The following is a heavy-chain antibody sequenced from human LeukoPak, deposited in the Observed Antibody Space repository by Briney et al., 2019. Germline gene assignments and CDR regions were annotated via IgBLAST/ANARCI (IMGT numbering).Heavy chain of an antibody. Sequence: GGSLRLSCAAPGFTFSSHAMSWVRQAPGKGLEWVSAISISGGSTYYADSVKGRFTISRDNSKNTLYLQMNSLRPEDTAVYYCANEIRPNDHWGQGTLVTVSS. CDR3: ANEIRPNDH. J-gene: IGHJ4*02. CDR1: GFTFSSHA. D-gene: IGHD4-17*01. CDR2: ISISGGST. V-gene: IGHV3-23*01.